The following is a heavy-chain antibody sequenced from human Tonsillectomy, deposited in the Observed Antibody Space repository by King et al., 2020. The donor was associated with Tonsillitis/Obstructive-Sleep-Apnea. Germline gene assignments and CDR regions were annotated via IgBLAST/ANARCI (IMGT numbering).Heavy chain of an antibody. V-gene: IGHV3-23*04. D-gene: IGHD6-19*01. CDR3: ARTISVWRLDAFDI. CDR1: EFTFNNYA. CDR2: ISGSGGST. J-gene: IGHJ3*02. Sequence: VQLVESGGGLVQPGGSLRLSCAASEFTFNNYAMSWVRQAPGKGLEWVSAISGSGGSTYYADSVKGRFTISRDNSKNTLYLQMSSLRAEDTAVYHCARTISVWRLDAFDIWGRGTMVTVSS.